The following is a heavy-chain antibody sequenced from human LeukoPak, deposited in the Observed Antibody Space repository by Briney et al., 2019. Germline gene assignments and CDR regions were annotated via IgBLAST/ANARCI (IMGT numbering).Heavy chain of an antibody. CDR1: GGSISSYY. V-gene: IGHV4-4*07. D-gene: IGHD2-15*01. J-gene: IGHJ4*02. Sequence: PSETLSLTCTVSGGSISSYYWSWIRQPAGKGLEWIGRIYTSGSTNYNPSLKSRVTMSVDTSKNQFSLKLSSLTAADTAVYYRAVTATPGHYFDYWGQGSLVTVSS. CDR2: IYTSGST. CDR3: AVTATPGHYFDY.